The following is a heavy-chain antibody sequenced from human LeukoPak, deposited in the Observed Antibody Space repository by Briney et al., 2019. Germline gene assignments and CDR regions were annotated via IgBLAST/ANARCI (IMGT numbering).Heavy chain of an antibody. V-gene: IGHV3-11*06. Sequence: GSLLLSCAASGFTFSDYYMSWIRQAPGKGLEWVSYISSSSSYTNYADSVKGRFTISRDNAKNSLYLQMNSLRAEDTAVYYCARAARSMWGWFDPWGQGTLVTVSS. CDR2: ISSSSSYT. D-gene: IGHD2/OR15-2a*01. J-gene: IGHJ5*02. CDR3: ARAARSMWGWFDP. CDR1: GFTFSDYY.